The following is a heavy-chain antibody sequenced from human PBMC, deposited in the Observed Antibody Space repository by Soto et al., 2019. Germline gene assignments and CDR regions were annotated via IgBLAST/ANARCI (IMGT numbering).Heavy chain of an antibody. CDR2: ISWDRGSI. Sequence: EVQLVESGGGLVQPGRSLRLSCAASGFTFDDYAMHWVRQAPGRGLEWVSGISWDRGSIGYADSVKGRFTISRDNAKNSLYLQMNSLRPEDTALYYSAKDIGSILVAPRGYWGQGTLVTVSS. V-gene: IGHV3-9*01. J-gene: IGHJ4*02. D-gene: IGHD6-19*01. CDR1: GFTFDDYA. CDR3: AKDIGSILVAPRGY.